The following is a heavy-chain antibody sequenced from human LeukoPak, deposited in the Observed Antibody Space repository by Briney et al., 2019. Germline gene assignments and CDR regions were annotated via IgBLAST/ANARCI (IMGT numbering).Heavy chain of an antibody. CDR3: ARDGYYFDSSGYYF. Sequence: SETLSLTCAVSGYSISISNWWGWIRQPPGKGLEWIGYIYYSGNTYYNPSLKSRVTVSVDTSKNQFSLKLRSVTAADTAVYYCARDGYYFDSSGYYFWGQGTLVTVSS. V-gene: IGHV4-28*03. CDR2: IYYSGNT. D-gene: IGHD3-22*01. CDR1: GYSISISNW. J-gene: IGHJ4*02.